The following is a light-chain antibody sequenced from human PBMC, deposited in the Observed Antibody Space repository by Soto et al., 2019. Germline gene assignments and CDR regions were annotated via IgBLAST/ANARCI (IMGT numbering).Light chain of an antibody. J-gene: IGLJ1*01. V-gene: IGLV2-14*01. CDR1: SSDVGGYNY. Sequence: LTQPASVSGSPGQSIAISCTGTSSDVGGYNYVSWYQQHPGKAPKLIIYDVTNRPSGVSNRFSGSKSGNTASLTISGLQAEDEADYYCSSYTSSRTYVFGNGTKVTV. CDR3: SSYTSSRTYV. CDR2: DVT.